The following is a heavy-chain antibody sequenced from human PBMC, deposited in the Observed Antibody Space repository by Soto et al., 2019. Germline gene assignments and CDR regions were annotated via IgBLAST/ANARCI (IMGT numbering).Heavy chain of an antibody. Sequence: PGGSLRLSCAASGFTFSSYSMNWVRQAPGKGLEWVSSISSSTSYIYYADSVKGRFTISRDNAKNSLYLQMNSLRAEDTAVYYCARFVDYYDPSYYYGIDVWGHGTTATVYS. CDR3: ARFVDYYDPSYYYGIDV. D-gene: IGHD3-22*01. V-gene: IGHV3-21*01. CDR1: GFTFSSYS. CDR2: ISSSTSYI. J-gene: IGHJ6*02.